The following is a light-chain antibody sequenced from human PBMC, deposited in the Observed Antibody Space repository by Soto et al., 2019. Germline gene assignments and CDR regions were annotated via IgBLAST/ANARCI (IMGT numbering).Light chain of an antibody. CDR2: ASS. CDR3: QQLNTFPVT. Sequence: DIQLTQSPSFLFASVGDRVTITCRASQGISSYLAWYQQRPGKAPKLLIYASSTLQSGVPSRFSGSGYGTEFTLTISSLQPEDFATYYCQQLNTFPVTFGQGTRLDI. V-gene: IGKV1-9*01. CDR1: QGISSY. J-gene: IGKJ5*01.